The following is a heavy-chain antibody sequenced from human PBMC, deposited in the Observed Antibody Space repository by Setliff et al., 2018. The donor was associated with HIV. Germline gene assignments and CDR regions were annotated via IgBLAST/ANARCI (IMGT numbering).Heavy chain of an antibody. V-gene: IGHV4-61*02. CDR1: VGSISSGSYY. Sequence: SETLSLTCTVSVGSISSGSYYWSWIRQPAGKGLEWIGRIYTSGSTNYNPSLKSRVTISVDTSKNQFSLKLSSVTAADTAVYYCARSRGRWQLVIYYWGQGTLVTVSS. J-gene: IGHJ4*02. D-gene: IGHD6-6*01. CDR3: ARSRGRWQLVIYY. CDR2: IYTSGST.